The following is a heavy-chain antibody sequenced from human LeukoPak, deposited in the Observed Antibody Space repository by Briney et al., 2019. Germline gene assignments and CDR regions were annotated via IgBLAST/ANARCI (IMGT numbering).Heavy chain of an antibody. Sequence: ASVKVSCKASGYTFTGYYMHWVRQAPGQGLEWMGWINPNSGGTNYAQKFQGRVTMTRDTSISTAYMELSRLRSDDTAVYCCATGIVVVPAAMMPFDYWGQGTLVTVSS. CDR1: GYTFTGYY. D-gene: IGHD2-2*01. J-gene: IGHJ4*02. CDR2: INPNSGGT. CDR3: ATGIVVVPAAMMPFDY. V-gene: IGHV1-2*02.